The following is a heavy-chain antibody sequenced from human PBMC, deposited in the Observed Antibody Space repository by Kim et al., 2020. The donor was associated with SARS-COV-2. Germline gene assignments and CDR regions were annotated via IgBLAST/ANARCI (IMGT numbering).Heavy chain of an antibody. V-gene: IGHV4-59*01. Sequence: SETLSRTCTVSGGSISSDYWSWIRQPPGKGLEWIGYIHNSGSTNYNPSLKSRVTISVDTSKNQFYLKLSSVTAADTAVYYCARDPGPLVDYGMDVWGQGTTVTVSS. J-gene: IGHJ6*02. CDR3: ARDPGPLVDYGMDV. CDR1: GGSISSDY. D-gene: IGHD2-8*02. CDR2: IHNSGST.